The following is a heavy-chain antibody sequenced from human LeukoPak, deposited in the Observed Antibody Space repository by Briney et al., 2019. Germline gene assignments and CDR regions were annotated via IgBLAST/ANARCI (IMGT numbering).Heavy chain of an antibody. CDR3: ARDKRPPYSGSHGWFDP. CDR1: GFTFSSYS. D-gene: IGHD1-26*01. Sequence: GGSLRLSCAASGFTFSSYSMNWVRQAPGKGLEWVSSISSSSSYIYYADSVKGRFTISRDNSKNTLYLQMNSLRAEDTAVYYCARDKRPPYSGSHGWFDPWGQGTLVTVSS. CDR2: ISSSSSYI. J-gene: IGHJ5*02. V-gene: IGHV3-21*01.